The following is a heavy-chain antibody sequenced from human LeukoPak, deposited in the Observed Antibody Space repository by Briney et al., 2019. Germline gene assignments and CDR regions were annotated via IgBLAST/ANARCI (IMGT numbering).Heavy chain of an antibody. CDR3: AGVDLNMVRGVQN. CDR1: GGSINSGGYY. D-gene: IGHD3-10*01. CDR2: ISCVGNT. Sequence: SGTLSLTCTVSGGSINSGGYYWWWPRLHPEKGMEGLGYISCVGNTYYNPSLKSRLTISVDTSKNQLSLKLSSVTAADTAVYYCAGVDLNMVRGVQNWGQGTLVTVSS. J-gene: IGHJ4*02. V-gene: IGHV4-31*03.